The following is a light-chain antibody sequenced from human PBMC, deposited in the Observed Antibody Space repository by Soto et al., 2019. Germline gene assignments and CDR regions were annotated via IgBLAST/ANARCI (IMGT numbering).Light chain of an antibody. V-gene: IGKV3-20*01. CDR2: GAS. Sequence: EIVLTQSPGTLSLSPGERATLSCRASQTVSSSNLAWYQQKPGQAPKVLIYGASSRATGVPDRFSGSGSGTDFILTISRLEPEDFAVYYSQQYGSSPRTFGQGTKVEIK. J-gene: IGKJ1*01. CDR1: QTVSSSN. CDR3: QQYGSSPRT.